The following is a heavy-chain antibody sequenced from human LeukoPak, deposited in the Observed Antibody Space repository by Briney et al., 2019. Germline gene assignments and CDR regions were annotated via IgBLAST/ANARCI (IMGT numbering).Heavy chain of an antibody. CDR3: ARGRLRFGELWAHFDY. Sequence: EASVKVSCKASGYTFTSYDINWVRQATGQGLEWMGWMNPNSGNTGYAQKFQGRVTMTRNTSISTAYMELSSLRSEDTAVYYCARGRLRFGELWAHFDYWGQGTLVTVSS. V-gene: IGHV1-8*01. D-gene: IGHD3-10*01. CDR1: GYTFTSYD. J-gene: IGHJ4*02. CDR2: MNPNSGNT.